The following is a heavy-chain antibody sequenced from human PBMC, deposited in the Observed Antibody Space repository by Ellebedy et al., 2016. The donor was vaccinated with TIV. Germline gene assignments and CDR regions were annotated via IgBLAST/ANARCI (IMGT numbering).Heavy chain of an antibody. V-gene: IGHV1-18*04. J-gene: IGHJ4*02. Sequence: ASVKVSXXASGYTFTSNGISWVRQDPGQGLEWMGWTSAYNGYTNYAQKLQGRVTMTTDTSTSTAYMELRSLRSDDTAVYYCARSRTGDYWGQGNLVTVSS. D-gene: IGHD7-27*01. CDR1: GYTFTSNG. CDR3: ARSRTGDY. CDR2: TSAYNGYT.